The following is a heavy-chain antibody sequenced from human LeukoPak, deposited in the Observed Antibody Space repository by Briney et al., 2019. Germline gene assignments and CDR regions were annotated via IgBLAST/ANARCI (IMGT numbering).Heavy chain of an antibody. CDR2: NSGSGGST. J-gene: IGHJ4*02. Sequence: GGSLRLSCAASGFTFSSYAMSWVRQAPGKGLEWVSANSGSGGSTYYADSVKGRFTISRDNSKNTLYLQMNSLRAEDTAVYYCAKSGGGYSSGWLDYWGQGTLVTVSS. D-gene: IGHD6-19*01. CDR1: GFTFSSYA. V-gene: IGHV3-23*01. CDR3: AKSGGGYSSGWLDY.